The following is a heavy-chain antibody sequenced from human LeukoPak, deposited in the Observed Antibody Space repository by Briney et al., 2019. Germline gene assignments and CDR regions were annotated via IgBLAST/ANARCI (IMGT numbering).Heavy chain of an antibody. Sequence: GASVKVSCKASGYTFTSYGISWVRQAPGQGLEWMGWISAYNGKTNYAQKLQGRVTMTTDTSTSTAYMELRILRSDDTAVYYCARDREYCSRTSCFIRNNDAFDIWGQGTMVTVSS. D-gene: IGHD2-2*01. CDR1: GYTFTSYG. CDR2: ISAYNGKT. J-gene: IGHJ3*02. CDR3: ARDREYCSRTSCFIRNNDAFDI. V-gene: IGHV1-18*01.